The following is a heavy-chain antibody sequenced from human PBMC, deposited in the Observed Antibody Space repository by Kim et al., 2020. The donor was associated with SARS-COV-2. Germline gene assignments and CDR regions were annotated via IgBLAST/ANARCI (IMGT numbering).Heavy chain of an antibody. Sequence: TNYAQKLQGRVTMTTDTSTSTAYMELRSLRSDDTAVYYCARGDSGYSGRDWGQGTLVTVSS. D-gene: IGHD1-26*01. CDR2: T. J-gene: IGHJ4*02. CDR3: ARGDSGYSGRD. V-gene: IGHV1-18*01.